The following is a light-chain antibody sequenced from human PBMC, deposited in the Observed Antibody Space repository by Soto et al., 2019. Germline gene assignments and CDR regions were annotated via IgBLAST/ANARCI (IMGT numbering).Light chain of an antibody. V-gene: IGKV3-20*01. CDR1: QSISSSY. J-gene: IGKJ1*01. Sequence: EIVLTQSPGTLSLSPGERTTLSCRASQSISSSYLAWYQQKPGQAPRLLVYGASSRATGIPDRLSGSGAGTDFTLTISRLEPEDFALYDCQQYSSTVWTLGQGTKVEIK. CDR3: QQYSSTVWT. CDR2: GAS.